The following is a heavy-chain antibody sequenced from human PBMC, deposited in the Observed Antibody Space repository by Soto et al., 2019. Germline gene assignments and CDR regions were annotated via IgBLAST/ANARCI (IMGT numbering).Heavy chain of an antibody. CDR2: IYSGGST. Sequence: EVQLVESGGGLVQPGGSLRLSCAASGFTVGNNYMNWVRQAPGKGLECVSLIYSGGSTNYADSVKGRFTISRDNSKNTLYLQMNSMRTDDTAVYYCARDPPAIAAAGGGWGQGTTVTVSS. D-gene: IGHD6-13*01. V-gene: IGHV3-66*01. CDR1: GFTVGNNY. CDR3: ARDPPAIAAAGGG. J-gene: IGHJ6*02.